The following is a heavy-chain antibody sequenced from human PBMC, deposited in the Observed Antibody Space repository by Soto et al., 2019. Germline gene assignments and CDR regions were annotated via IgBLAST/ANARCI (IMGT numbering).Heavy chain of an antibody. CDR1: GGSINSGGYY. D-gene: IGHD6-13*01. J-gene: IGHJ4*02. V-gene: IGHV4-31*03. CDR2: MYYSGST. CDR3: ARGYRQSGYSSSWVFDY. Sequence: QVQLRESGPGLVKPSQTLSLTCTVSGGSINSGGYYWNWIRQHPGKGLEWIGYMYYSGSTYYNPFLRSRVIISAVTAEKHLSLKLSSVTAADTAVYFCARGYRQSGYSSSWVFDYWGQGTLVNVSS.